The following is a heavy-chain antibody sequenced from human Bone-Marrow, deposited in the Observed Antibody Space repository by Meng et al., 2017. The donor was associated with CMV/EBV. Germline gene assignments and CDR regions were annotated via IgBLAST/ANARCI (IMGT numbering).Heavy chain of an antibody. V-gene: IGHV1-46*01. CDR1: GYTFTGYY. CDR3: ARDGGTLYGMDV. J-gene: IGHJ6*02. Sequence: ASVKVSCKASGYTFTGYYMHWVRQAPGQGLEWMGIINPSGGSTSYAQKFQGRVTMTRDTSTSTVYMELSSLRSEDTAVYYCARDGGTLYGMDVWGQGTTVTVSS. CDR2: INPSGGST. D-gene: IGHD3-16*01.